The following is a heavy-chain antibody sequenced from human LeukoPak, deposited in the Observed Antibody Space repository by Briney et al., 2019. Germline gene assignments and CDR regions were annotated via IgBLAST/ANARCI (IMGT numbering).Heavy chain of an antibody. D-gene: IGHD6-6*01. CDR3: AKDDEYSSSSSGMDV. CDR2: ISGSGGST. Sequence: GSLRLSCAASGFTFSSYAMSWVRQAPGKGLEWVSAISGSGGSTYYADSVKGRFTISRDNSKNTLYLQMNSLRAEDTAVYYCAKDDEYSSSSSGMDVWGQGTTVTVSS. V-gene: IGHV3-23*01. CDR1: GFTFSSYA. J-gene: IGHJ6*02.